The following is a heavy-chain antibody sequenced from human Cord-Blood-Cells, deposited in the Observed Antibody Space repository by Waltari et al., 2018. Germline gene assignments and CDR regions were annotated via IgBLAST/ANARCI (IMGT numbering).Heavy chain of an antibody. V-gene: IGHV4-31*03. CDR3: ARARTGDDAFDI. CDR2: IYYSGST. D-gene: IGHD7-27*01. CDR1: GGSISSGGYY. Sequence: QVQLQESGPGLVKPSQTLSLTCTVSGGSISSGGYYWSWIRQHPGKGLGWIGDIYYSGSTSYNPSVKGRVTISVDTSKNQFSLKLSSVTAADTAVYYCARARTGDDAFDIWGQGTMVTVSS. J-gene: IGHJ3*02.